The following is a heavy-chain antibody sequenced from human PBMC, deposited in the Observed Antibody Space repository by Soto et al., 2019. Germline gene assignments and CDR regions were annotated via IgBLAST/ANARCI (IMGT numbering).Heavy chain of an antibody. CDR3: ARRWGTYFDF. V-gene: IGHV4-59*01. J-gene: IGHJ4*02. Sequence: LSLTCTVSGGSISSYYWSWIRQPPGKGLEWIGYIYYSGSTNYNPSLKSRVTISVNTSKDQFSLKLSSVTAADTAVYYCARRWGTYFDFWGQGTLVTVSS. CDR2: IYYSGST. D-gene: IGHD7-27*01. CDR1: GGSISSYY.